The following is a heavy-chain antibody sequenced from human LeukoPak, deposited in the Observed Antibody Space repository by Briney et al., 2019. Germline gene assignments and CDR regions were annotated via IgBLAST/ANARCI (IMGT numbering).Heavy chain of an antibody. V-gene: IGHV3-48*01. J-gene: IGHJ4*02. CDR2: ISSSSSTI. D-gene: IGHD3-22*01. CDR3: ARGYGYSLYYFDH. CDR1: EFPFSSYS. Sequence: GGSLRLSCAASEFPFSSYSMNWVRQAPGKGLEWVSYISSSSSTIDYADSVKGRFTISRDNAKNSLYLQMNSLRVEDTAVYYCARGYGYSLYYFDHWGQGTLVTVSS.